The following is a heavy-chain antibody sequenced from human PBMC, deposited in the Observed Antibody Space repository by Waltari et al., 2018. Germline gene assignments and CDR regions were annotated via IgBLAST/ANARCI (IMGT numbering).Heavy chain of an antibody. Sequence: EVQLLESGGGLEQPGGSLRLSCAASGFTFSRYAMSLVRQAPGKGLEWVSAISGSGGSTYYADSVKGRFTISRDNSKNTLYLQMNSLRAEDTAVYYCAKEEYSYGFNFDYWGQGTLVTVSS. CDR1: GFTFSRYA. D-gene: IGHD5-18*01. CDR2: ISGSGGST. V-gene: IGHV3-23*01. CDR3: AKEEYSYGFNFDY. J-gene: IGHJ4*02.